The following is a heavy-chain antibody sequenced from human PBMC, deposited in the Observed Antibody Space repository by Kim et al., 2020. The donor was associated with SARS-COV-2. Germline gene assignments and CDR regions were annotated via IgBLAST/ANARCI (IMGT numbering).Heavy chain of an antibody. CDR2: IKQDGSEK. D-gene: IGHD3-10*01. Sequence: GGSPRLSCAASGFTFSSYWMSWVRQAPGKGLEWVANIKQDGSEKYYVDSVKGRFTISRDNAKNSLYLQMNSLRAEDTAVYYCARVRMVRGVISQHYGMDVWGQGTTVTVSS. CDR3: ARVRMVRGVISQHYGMDV. V-gene: IGHV3-7*01. CDR1: GFTFSSYW. J-gene: IGHJ6*02.